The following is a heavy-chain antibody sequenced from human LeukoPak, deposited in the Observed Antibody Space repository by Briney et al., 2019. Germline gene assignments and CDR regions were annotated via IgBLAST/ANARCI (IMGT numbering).Heavy chain of an antibody. J-gene: IGHJ1*01. CDR3: AHKVEVGANTRYFQH. D-gene: IGHD1-26*01. V-gene: IGHV2-5*08. CDR2: IYWDDDK. CDR1: GGSISSYYW. Sequence: TLSLTCTVSGGSISSYYWSWIRQPPGKALEWLALIYWDDDKRYSPSLKTRLTITKDTSKNQVLLTMTNMDPVDTATYFCAHKVEVGANTRYFQHWGQGTLVTVSS.